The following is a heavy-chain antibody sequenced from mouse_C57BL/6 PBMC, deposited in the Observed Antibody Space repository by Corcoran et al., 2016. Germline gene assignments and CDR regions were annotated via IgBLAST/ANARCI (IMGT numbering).Heavy chain of an antibody. CDR3: ARLGPHYFDY. Sequence: QIQLVQSGPELKKPGETVKISCKASGYTFTTYGMSWVKQAPGKGLKWMGWINTYSGVPTYADDFKGRFAFSLETSASTAYLQINNLKNEDTATYFCARLGPHYFDYWGQGTTLTVSS. V-gene: IGHV9-3*01. CDR1: GYTFTTYG. CDR2: INTYSGVP. J-gene: IGHJ2*01. D-gene: IGHD4-1*01.